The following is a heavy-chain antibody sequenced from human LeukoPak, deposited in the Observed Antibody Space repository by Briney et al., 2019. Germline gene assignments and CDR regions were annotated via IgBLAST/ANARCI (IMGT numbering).Heavy chain of an antibody. D-gene: IGHD2-2*02. CDR2: IIPIFGTA. CDR1: GGTFSSYA. Sequence: GASVKVSCKASGGTFSSYAISWVRQAPGQGLEWMGGIIPIFGTANYAQKFQGRVTITADESTSTAYMELSSLRSEDTAVYYCALYRRRDGDPYYFDYWGQGTLVTVSS. V-gene: IGHV1-69*13. CDR3: ALYRRRDGDPYYFDY. J-gene: IGHJ4*02.